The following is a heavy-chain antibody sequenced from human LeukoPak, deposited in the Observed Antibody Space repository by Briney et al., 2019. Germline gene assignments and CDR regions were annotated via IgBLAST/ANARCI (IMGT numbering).Heavy chain of an antibody. CDR2: INKDGSEK. CDR3: TRFKLSVVRGIISQPLAY. J-gene: IGHJ4*02. CDR1: GFTFSGSW. V-gene: IGHV3-7*03. D-gene: IGHD3-10*01. Sequence: TGGTLRLSCAASGFTFSGSWMSWVRQAPGKGLEWVASINKDGSEKNYVDSLKGRFTISRDNAKNSLYLQMNSLRAEDTAVYYCTRFKLSVVRGIISQPLAYWGQGTLLTVSS.